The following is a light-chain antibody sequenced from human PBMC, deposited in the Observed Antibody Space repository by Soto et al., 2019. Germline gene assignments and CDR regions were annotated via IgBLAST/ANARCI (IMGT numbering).Light chain of an antibody. V-gene: IGLV2-8*01. CDR2: EVS. CDR1: SSDIGGYDY. Sequence: QPVLTQPPSASGSPGQSVTISCTGTSSDIGGYDYVSWYQQHPGKAPNLIIYEVSNRPSGVPERFSGSKSGNTASLTVSGLQAEDEADYYCSSYAGSNNLVFAGGTKLTVL. CDR3: SSYAGSNNLV. J-gene: IGLJ3*02.